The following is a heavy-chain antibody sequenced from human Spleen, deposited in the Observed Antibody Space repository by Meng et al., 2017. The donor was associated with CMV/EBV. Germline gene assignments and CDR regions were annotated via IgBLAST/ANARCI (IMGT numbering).Heavy chain of an antibody. CDR3: VRPPLCRSGKCSDY. D-gene: IGHD6-19*01. V-gene: IGHV4-34*01. CDR2: INYSGST. Sequence: GSLRLSCAVYGGSFSDYYWSWIRQPPGKGLEWIGEINYSGSTNYNPSLKSRVTISGDMSKNQFSLRLASMTAADTAVYFCVRPPLCRSGKCSDYWGQGALVTVSS. J-gene: IGHJ4*02. CDR1: GGSFSDYY.